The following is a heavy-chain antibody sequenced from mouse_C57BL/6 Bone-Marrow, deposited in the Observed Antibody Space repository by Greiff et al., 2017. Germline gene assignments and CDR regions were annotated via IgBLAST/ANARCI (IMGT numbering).Heavy chain of an antibody. CDR3: ARGGVYYDYAMDY. V-gene: IGHV1-61*01. Sequence: QVQLQQPGAELVRPGSSVKLSCKASGYTFTSYWMDWVKQRPGQGLEWIGNIYPSDSETHYNQKFKDKATLTVDKSSSTAYMQLSSLTSEDSAVYYGARGGVYYDYAMDYWGQGTSVTVSS. CDR2: IYPSDSET. J-gene: IGHJ4*01. CDR1: GYTFTSYW. D-gene: IGHD1-1*01.